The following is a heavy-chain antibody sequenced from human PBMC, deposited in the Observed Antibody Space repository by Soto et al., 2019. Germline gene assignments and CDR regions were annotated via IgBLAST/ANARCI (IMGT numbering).Heavy chain of an antibody. CDR1: GFTFSSYA. D-gene: IGHD1-1*01. CDR2: ISYDGSNK. J-gene: IGHJ6*02. Sequence: QVQLVESGGGVVQPGRSLRLSCAASGFTFSSYAMHWVRQAPGKGLEWVAVISYDGSNKYYADSVKGRFTISRDNSKNTLYRQMNSLRAEDTAVYYCARDRGRRYYYYGMDVWGQGTTVTVSS. CDR3: ARDRGRRYYYYGMDV. V-gene: IGHV3-30-3*01.